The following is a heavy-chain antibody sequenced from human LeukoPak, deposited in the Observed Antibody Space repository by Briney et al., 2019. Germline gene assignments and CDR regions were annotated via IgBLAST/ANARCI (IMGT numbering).Heavy chain of an antibody. Sequence: PGGSLRLSCAASGFTFSVYGMHWVRQAPGKGLEWVATLTYDGSDKDYADSVKGRFTISRDNSKNTLYLQMNGLRAEDTAVYFCARDLAESYLFDYWGQGTLVTVSS. CDR3: ARDLAESYLFDY. D-gene: IGHD3-10*01. V-gene: IGHV3-30*19. CDR1: GFTFSVYG. CDR2: LTYDGSDK. J-gene: IGHJ4*02.